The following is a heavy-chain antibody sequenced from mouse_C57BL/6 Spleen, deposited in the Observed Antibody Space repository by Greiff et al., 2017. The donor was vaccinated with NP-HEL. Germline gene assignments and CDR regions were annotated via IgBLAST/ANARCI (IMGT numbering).Heavy chain of an antibody. V-gene: IGHV1-76*01. D-gene: IGHD2-1*01. Sequence: VQLQQSGAELVRPGASVKLSCKASGYTFTDYYINWVKQRPGQGLEWIARIYPGSGNTYYNEKFKGKATLTAEKSSSTAYMQLSSLTSEDSAVYFCAREGYYGNPAWFAYWGQGTLVTVSA. CDR3: AREGYYGNPAWFAY. J-gene: IGHJ3*01. CDR1: GYTFTDYY. CDR2: IYPGSGNT.